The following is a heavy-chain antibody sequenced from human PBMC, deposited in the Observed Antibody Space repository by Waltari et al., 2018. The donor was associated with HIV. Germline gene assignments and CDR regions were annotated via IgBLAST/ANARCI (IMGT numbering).Heavy chain of an antibody. CDR1: GFTFSSYW. V-gene: IGHV3-74*01. CDR2: IKRDGSSR. Sequence: EVQLVESGGGLVQPGGSLRLSCAGSGFTFSSYWMHWVRQAPGQGLVWVSRIKRDGSSRSYGDSVKCRFTISRDNAKNTLYLQMNSLRAEDTAVYYCARDFYGSVGYWGQGTLVTVSS. D-gene: IGHD3-10*01. CDR3: ARDFYGSVGY. J-gene: IGHJ4*02.